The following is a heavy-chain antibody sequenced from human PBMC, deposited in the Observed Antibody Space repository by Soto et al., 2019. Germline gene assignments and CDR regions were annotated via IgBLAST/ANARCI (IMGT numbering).Heavy chain of an antibody. Sequence: GASVKVSCKVSGYTLTELSMHWVRQAPGKGLEWMGGFDPEDGETIYAQKFQGRVTMTEDTSTDTAYMELSSLRSEDTAVYYCATSYYYDSSGSPGGGAFDIWGQGTMVTVS. J-gene: IGHJ3*02. CDR2: FDPEDGET. CDR3: ATSYYYDSSGSPGGGAFDI. CDR1: GYTLTELS. V-gene: IGHV1-24*01. D-gene: IGHD3-22*01.